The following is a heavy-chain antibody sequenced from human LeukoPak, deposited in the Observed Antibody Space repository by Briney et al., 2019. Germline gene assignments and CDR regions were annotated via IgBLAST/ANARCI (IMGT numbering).Heavy chain of an antibody. CDR2: INPNSGGT. CDR3: ARVAILTGYRFSDD. D-gene: IGHD3-9*01. J-gene: IGHJ4*02. Sequence: ASVKVSCKASFYTFPSYGISWVPQAPGQGLVWMGCINPNSGGTNYAQKFQARVTMTRETSISTAYMELSRLRSDDTAVYYCARVAILTGYRFSDDWGQGTLVTVSS. V-gene: IGHV1-2*02. CDR1: FYTFPSYG.